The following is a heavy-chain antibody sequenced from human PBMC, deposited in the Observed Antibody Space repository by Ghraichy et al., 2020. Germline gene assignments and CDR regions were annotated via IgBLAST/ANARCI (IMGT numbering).Heavy chain of an antibody. D-gene: IGHD3-10*01. CDR3: AREIYYGSGSPSGKLDY. CDR1: GFTFRDYI. V-gene: IGHV3-30*03. CDR2: TSFDGTFK. J-gene: IGHJ4*02. Sequence: HSCTASGFTFRDYIIHWVRQAPGKGLEWVAVTSFDGTFKNYADSVKGRSTISRDNSKNTLFLQMDSLRAEDTAVYYCAREIYYGSGSPSGKLDYWGTGTLVTVSS.